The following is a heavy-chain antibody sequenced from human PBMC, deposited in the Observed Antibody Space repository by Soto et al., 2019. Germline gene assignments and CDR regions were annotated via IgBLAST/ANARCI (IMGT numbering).Heavy chain of an antibody. CDR1: GFTFDDYA. CDR2: ISWNSGSI. D-gene: IGHD5-18*01. J-gene: IGHJ6*02. V-gene: IGHV3-9*01. Sequence: EVQLVESGGGLVQPGRPLRLSCAASGFTFDDYAMHWVRQAPGKGLEWVSGISWNSGSIGYADSVKGRFTISRDNAKNSLYLQMNSLRAEDTALYYCAKDMDGSYGFPLYGMDVWGQGTTVTVSS. CDR3: AKDMDGSYGFPLYGMDV.